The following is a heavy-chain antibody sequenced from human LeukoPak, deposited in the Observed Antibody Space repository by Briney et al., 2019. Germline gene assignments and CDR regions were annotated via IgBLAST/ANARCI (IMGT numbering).Heavy chain of an antibody. CDR2: ISAYNGNT. CDR1: GYTFTSYG. Sequence: ASVKVSCKASGYTFTSYGISWVRQAPGQGLERVGWISAYNGNTNYAQKLQGRVTMTTDTSTSTAYMELRSLRSDDTAVYYCARDLSPLVRGVISDYWGQGTLVTVSS. CDR3: ARDLSPLVRGVISDY. V-gene: IGHV1-18*01. J-gene: IGHJ4*02. D-gene: IGHD3-10*01.